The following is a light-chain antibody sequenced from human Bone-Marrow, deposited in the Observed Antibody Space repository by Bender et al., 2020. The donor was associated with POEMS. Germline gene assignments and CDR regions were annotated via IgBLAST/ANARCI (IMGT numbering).Light chain of an antibody. V-gene: IGLV2-14*02. CDR1: SSDVGSNNL. CDR2: EVS. J-gene: IGLJ1*01. CDR3: SSPTVNNNYA. Sequence: QSALTQPASVSGSPGQSITISCTGTSSDVGSNNLVSWYQQHPGKVPKLIIYEVSKGSSGLTDRFSGSKSGNTASLIISGLQAEDEADYYCSSPTVNNNYAFGTGTKVTVL.